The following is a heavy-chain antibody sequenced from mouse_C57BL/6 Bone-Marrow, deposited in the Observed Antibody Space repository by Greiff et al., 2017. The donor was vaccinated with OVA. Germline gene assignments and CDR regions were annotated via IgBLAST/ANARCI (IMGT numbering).Heavy chain of an antibody. CDR2: ISSGGSYT. J-gene: IGHJ2*01. Sequence: EVMLVESGGDLVKPGGSLKLSCAASGFTFSSYGMSWVRQTPDKRLEWVATISSGGSYTYYPDSVKGRFTISRDNAKNTLYLQMSSLKSEATAMYYCARHGDYGSFFDYWGQGTTLTVSS. V-gene: IGHV5-6*01. CDR1: GFTFSSYG. CDR3: ARHGDYGSFFDY. D-gene: IGHD1-1*01.